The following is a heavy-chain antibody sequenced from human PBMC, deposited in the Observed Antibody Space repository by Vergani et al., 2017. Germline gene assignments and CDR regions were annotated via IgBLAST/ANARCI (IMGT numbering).Heavy chain of an antibody. CDR3: TRTLRYFGGDFDY. CDR2: IRSKAYGGTT. CDR1: GFTFGDYA. V-gene: IGHV3-49*04. J-gene: IGHJ4*02. Sequence: EVQLVESGGGLVQPGRSLRLSCTASGFTFGDYAMSWVRQAPGKGLEWVGFIRSKAYGGTTEYAASVKGKFTISRDDSKSIAYLKMNSLKTEDTAVYYCTRTLRYFGGDFDYWGQGTLVTVSS. D-gene: IGHD3-9*01.